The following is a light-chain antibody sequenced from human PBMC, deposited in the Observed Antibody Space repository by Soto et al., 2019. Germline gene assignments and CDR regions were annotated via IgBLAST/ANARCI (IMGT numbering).Light chain of an antibody. CDR3: QQSYRTPPWRT. Sequence: DIQMTQSPSSLSASVGDRVTITCRASESISSYLNWYQQKPGKAPKLLIYAAASLQSGVPSRFSGSGSGTDFSLTISSPQPEDFATPTCQQSYRTPPWRTFGGGKKVEIK. CDR1: ESISSY. CDR2: AAA. J-gene: IGKJ4*01. V-gene: IGKV1-39*01.